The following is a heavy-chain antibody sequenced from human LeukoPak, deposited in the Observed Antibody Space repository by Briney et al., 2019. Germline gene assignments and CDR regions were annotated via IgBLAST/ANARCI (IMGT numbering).Heavy chain of an antibody. CDR1: GSTFSSYG. D-gene: IGHD3-3*01. V-gene: IGHV3-48*04. J-gene: IGHJ4*02. CDR3: ARGSYDFWSGYYTGSDY. Sequence: PGRSLRLSCAASGSTFSSYGMHWVRQAPGKGLEWVSYISSSGSTIYYADSVKGRFTISRDNAKNSLYLQMNSLRAEDTAVYYCARGSYDFWSGYYTGSDYWGQGTLVTVSS. CDR2: ISSSGSTI.